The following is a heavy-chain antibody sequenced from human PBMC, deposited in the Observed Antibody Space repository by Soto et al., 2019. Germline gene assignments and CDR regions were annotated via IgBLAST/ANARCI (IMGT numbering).Heavy chain of an antibody. CDR3: ARHYSGSYMYYFDY. CDR1: GGSISSSSYY. V-gene: IGHV4-39*01. Sequence: SETLSLTCTVSGGSISSSSYYWGWIRQPPGKGLEWIGSIYYSGSTYYNPSLKSRVTISVDTSKNQFSLKLSSVTAADTAVYYCARHYSGSYMYYFDYWGQGTLVTVSS. J-gene: IGHJ4*02. D-gene: IGHD1-26*01. CDR2: IYYSGST.